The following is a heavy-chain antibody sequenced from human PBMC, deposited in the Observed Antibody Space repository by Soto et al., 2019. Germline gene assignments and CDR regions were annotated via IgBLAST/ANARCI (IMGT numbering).Heavy chain of an antibody. V-gene: IGHV1-69*13. CDR3: ARHAGLEPDYYYYGMDV. J-gene: IGHJ6*02. D-gene: IGHD1-1*01. Sequence: SGKVSCNASGGTFSSYAISWVRQAPGQGLEWMGGIIPIFGTANYAQKFQGRVTITADESTSTAYMELSSLRSEDTAMYYCARHAGLEPDYYYYGMDVWGQGTTVTVSS. CDR2: IIPIFGTA. CDR1: GGTFSSYA.